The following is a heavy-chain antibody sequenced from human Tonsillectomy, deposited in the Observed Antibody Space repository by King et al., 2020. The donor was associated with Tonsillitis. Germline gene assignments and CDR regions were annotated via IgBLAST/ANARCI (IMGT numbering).Heavy chain of an antibody. CDR1: GFTFSSYA. J-gene: IGHJ4*02. CDR3: AKDYYDILTGYSTADY. CDR2: ISGSGGST. D-gene: IGHD3-9*01. V-gene: IGHV3-23*04. Sequence: VQLVESGGGLVQPGGSLSLSCAASGFTFSSYAMSWVRQAPGKGLEWVSAISGSGGSTYYADSVKGRFTISRDNSKNTLYLQMNSLRAEDTAVYYCAKDYYDILTGYSTADYWGQGTLVTVSS.